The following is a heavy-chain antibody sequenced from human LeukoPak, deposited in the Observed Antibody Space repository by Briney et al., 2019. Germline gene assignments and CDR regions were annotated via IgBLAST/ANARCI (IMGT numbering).Heavy chain of an antibody. CDR1: GGSFSGYY. D-gene: IGHD5-18*01. Sequence: SETLSLTCAVYGGSFSGYYWSWIRQPPGKGLEWIGEINHSGSTNYNPSLKSRVTISVDTSKNQFSLKLSSVTAADTAVYYCARGLIDSYGRINWFDPWGQGTLVTVSS. V-gene: IGHV4-34*01. CDR2: INHSGST. CDR3: ARGLIDSYGRINWFDP. J-gene: IGHJ5*02.